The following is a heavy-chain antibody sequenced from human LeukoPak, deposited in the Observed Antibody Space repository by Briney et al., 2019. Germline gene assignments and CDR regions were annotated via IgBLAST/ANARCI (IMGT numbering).Heavy chain of an antibody. CDR3: ARGVGIAAVGSFYYYMDV. CDR2: INTHSGNT. CDR1: GYIFNSYG. D-gene: IGHD6-13*01. Sequence: ASVKVSCKASGYIFNSYGINWVRQTPGQGLEWMGWINTHSGNTNYAQKFQGRVTMTTDTSTSTAYMELKSLRSDDTAVYYCARGVGIAAVGSFYYYMDVWGKGTTVTVSS. J-gene: IGHJ6*03. V-gene: IGHV1-18*01.